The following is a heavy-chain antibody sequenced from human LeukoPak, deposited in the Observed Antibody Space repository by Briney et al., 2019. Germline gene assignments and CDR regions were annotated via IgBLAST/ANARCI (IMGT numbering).Heavy chain of an antibody. Sequence: SQTLSLTCTVSAGSLNSGDYYWRWIRQPAGKGLEWIGRIYSSGPNYNYNPSLKSRVTISIDTPKRQFPLKLTSVTAADTAVYYCARGIGTGSDSLRHAFDIWGQGTMVTVSS. CDR2: IYSSGPN. V-gene: IGHV4-61*02. D-gene: IGHD3-22*01. CDR1: AGSLNSGDYY. J-gene: IGHJ3*02. CDR3: ARGIGTGSDSLRHAFDI.